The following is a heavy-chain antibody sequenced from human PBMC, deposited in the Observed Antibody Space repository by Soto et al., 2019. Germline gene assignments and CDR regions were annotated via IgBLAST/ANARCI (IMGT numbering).Heavy chain of an antibody. CDR1: EFIFSDYA. CDR3: AKNPGYYDDSTDYHFDY. Sequence: WSLRLSCAASEFIFSDYAMSWVRQAPGKGLEGVSAIGYGGGTTXXADSVKGRXTISRENSKNAXYLQMXKMGAGDTAVYYCAKNPGYYDDSTDYHFDYWGQG. J-gene: IGHJ4*02. D-gene: IGHD3-22*01. CDR2: IGYGGGTT. V-gene: IGHV3-23*01.